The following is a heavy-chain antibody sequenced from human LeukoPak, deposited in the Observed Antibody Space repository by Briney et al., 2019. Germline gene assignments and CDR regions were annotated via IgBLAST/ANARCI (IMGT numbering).Heavy chain of an antibody. D-gene: IGHD3-10*01. Sequence: ASVKVSCKTSGSTSINYYIYWVRQAPGQGLEWMGIINSSDDLTTYAQKFQGRVTMTRNTSISTAYMELSSLRSEDTAVYYCARFGRAAGLLWFGELLKATGLDPWGQGTLVTVSS. V-gene: IGHV1-46*01. CDR2: INSSDDLT. CDR1: GSTSINYY. CDR3: ARFGRAAGLLWFGELLKATGLDP. J-gene: IGHJ5*02.